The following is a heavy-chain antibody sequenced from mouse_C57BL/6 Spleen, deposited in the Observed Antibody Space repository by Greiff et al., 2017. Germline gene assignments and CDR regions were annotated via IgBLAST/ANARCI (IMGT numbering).Heavy chain of an antibody. CDR2: ISSGGSYT. Sequence: EVKLVESGGDLVKPGGSLKLSCAASGFTFSSYGMSWVRRTPDKRLEWVATISSGGSYTYYPDSVKGRFTISRDNAKNTLYLQMSSLKSEDTAMYYCARRGDYDGYSWFAYWGQGTLVTVSA. J-gene: IGHJ3*01. CDR3: ARRGDYDGYSWFAY. CDR1: GFTFSSYG. V-gene: IGHV5-6*02. D-gene: IGHD2-3*01.